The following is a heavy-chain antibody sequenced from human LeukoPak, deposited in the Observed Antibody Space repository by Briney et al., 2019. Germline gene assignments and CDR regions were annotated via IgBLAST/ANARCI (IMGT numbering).Heavy chain of an antibody. V-gene: IGHV6-1*01. Sequence: SQPLSLTCAISGDSVSSNSAAWNWIRQSPSRGLEWLGRTYYRSKWYNDYAVSVKSRITINPDTSKNQFSLQLYSVTPEDTAVYYCAREGQDILTCAHYYGMDVWGKGTTVTVSS. CDR3: AREGQDILTCAHYYGMDV. CDR1: GDSVSSNSAA. CDR2: TYYRSKWYN. D-gene: IGHD3-9*01. J-gene: IGHJ6*04.